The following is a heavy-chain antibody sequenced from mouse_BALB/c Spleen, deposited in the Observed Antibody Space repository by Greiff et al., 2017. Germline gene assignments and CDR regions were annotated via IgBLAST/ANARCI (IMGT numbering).Heavy chain of an antibody. Sequence: QVQLKESGAELVRPGSSVKISCKASGYAFSSYWMNWVKQRPGQGLEWIGQIYPGDGDTNYNGKFKGKATLTADKSSSTAYMQLSSLTSEDSAVYFCARGGKLGRYFDVWGAGTTVTVSS. CDR3: ARGGKLGRYFDV. J-gene: IGHJ1*01. V-gene: IGHV1-80*01. CDR1: GYAFSSYW. CDR2: IYPGDGDT. D-gene: IGHD4-1*01.